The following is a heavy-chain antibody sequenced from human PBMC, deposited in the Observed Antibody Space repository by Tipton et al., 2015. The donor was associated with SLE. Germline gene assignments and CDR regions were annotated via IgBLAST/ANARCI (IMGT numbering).Heavy chain of an antibody. J-gene: IGHJ3*01. Sequence: TLSLTCTVSDGSITRYYWSWIRQPPGKGMEWIGYIHYIENTRDNPSLRSRLTISIDTSKNQVSLRLSSVTAADTALYYCSAGRYRDAFDFWGQGTMVTVSS. CDR3: SAGRYRDAFDF. CDR2: IHYIENT. V-gene: IGHV4-59*01. D-gene: IGHD1-26*01. CDR1: DGSITRYY.